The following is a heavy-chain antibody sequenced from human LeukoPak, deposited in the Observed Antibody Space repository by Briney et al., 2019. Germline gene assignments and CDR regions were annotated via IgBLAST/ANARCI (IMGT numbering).Heavy chain of an antibody. J-gene: IGHJ3*02. CDR2: IYTSGST. CDR1: GGSISSYY. V-gene: IGHV4-4*07. CDR3: ARVTYSWNAFDI. Sequence: KPSETLSLTCTVSGGSISSYYWSWIRQPAGKGLKWIGRIYTSGSTNYNPSLKSRVTMSVDTSKNQFSLKLSSVTAADTAVYYCARVTYSWNAFDIWGQGTMVTVSS. D-gene: IGHD2-15*01.